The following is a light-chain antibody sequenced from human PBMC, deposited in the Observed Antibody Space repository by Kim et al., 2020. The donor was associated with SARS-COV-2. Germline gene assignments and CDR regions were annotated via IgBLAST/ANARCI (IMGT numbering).Light chain of an antibody. V-gene: IGKV3-15*01. CDR3: QQYTSWWT. Sequence: DIVLTQSPATLSVSPGETATLSCRASQRVAANLAWYQQKPGQAPRLLIYAASTWASGVPDRFTGSGSGTEFTLTISSLQSGDVAVYYCQQYTSWWTFGQGTKVDIK. J-gene: IGKJ1*01. CDR2: AAS. CDR1: QRVAAN.